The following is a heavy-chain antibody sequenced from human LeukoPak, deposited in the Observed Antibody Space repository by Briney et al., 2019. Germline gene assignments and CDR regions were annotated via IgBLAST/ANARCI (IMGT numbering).Heavy chain of an antibody. CDR3: ASNLDGLVY. CDR1: GFTFTNYW. D-gene: IGHD3-16*01. CDR2: IKQDRSEK. Sequence: AGGSLRLSCAASGFTFTNYWMSWVRQAPGKGLELVANIKQDRSEKYYVDSVKGRFTISRDNAKNSLYLQMNSLRAEDTAVYYCASNLDGLVYWGQGTLVTVSS. V-gene: IGHV3-7*01. J-gene: IGHJ4*02.